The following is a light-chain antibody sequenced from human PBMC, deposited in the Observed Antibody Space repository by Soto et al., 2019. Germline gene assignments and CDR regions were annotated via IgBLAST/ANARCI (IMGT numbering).Light chain of an antibody. CDR3: QQYKSWRT. CDR2: ATS. V-gene: IGKV3-15*01. Sequence: IVMTQSPATLSVSPGERATLSCRAGQSIDDKLAWYQQRPGQAPRLLIYATSTRVAGIPARFSGSGSGTEFTLTNSALQSEDFGIYYCQQYKSWRTFGQGTKVEIK. J-gene: IGKJ1*01. CDR1: QSIDDK.